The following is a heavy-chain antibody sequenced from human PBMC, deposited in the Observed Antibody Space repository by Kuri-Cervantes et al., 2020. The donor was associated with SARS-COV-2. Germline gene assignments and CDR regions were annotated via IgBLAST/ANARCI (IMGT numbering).Heavy chain of an antibody. CDR2: ISGSGGST. Sequence: GESLKISCAASGFTVSSNYMSWVRQAPGKGLEWVSAISGSGGSTYYADSVKGRFTISRDNSKNTLYLQMNSLRAEDTAVYYCANWRRRIAAAGPFDYWGQGTLVTVSS. D-gene: IGHD6-13*01. CDR1: GFTVSSNY. J-gene: IGHJ4*01. CDR3: ANWRRRIAAAGPFDY. V-gene: IGHV3-23*01.